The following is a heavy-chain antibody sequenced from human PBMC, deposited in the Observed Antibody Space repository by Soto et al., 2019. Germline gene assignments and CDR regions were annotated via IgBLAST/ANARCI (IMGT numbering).Heavy chain of an antibody. J-gene: IGHJ3*02. CDR3: ARGRDTYYDILTRERGAFDI. Sequence: PSETLSLTCTVSGGSISSGDYYWSWIRQPPGKGLEWIGYIYYSGSTYYNPSLKSRVTISVDTSKNQFSLKLSSVTAADTAVYYCARGRDTYYDILTRERGAFDIWAQGTMVTVSS. V-gene: IGHV4-30-4*01. CDR2: IYYSGST. D-gene: IGHD3-9*01. CDR1: GGSISSGDYY.